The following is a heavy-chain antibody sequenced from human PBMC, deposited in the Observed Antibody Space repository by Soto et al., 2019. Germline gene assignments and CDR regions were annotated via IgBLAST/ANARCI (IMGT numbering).Heavy chain of an antibody. D-gene: IGHD3-10*01. Sequence: GGSLRLSCAASGFTFDDYAMHWVRQAPGKGLEWVSGISWNSGSIGYADSVKGRFTISRDNAKNSLYLQMNSLRAEDTALYYCAKALWFGELFSGGYYFDYWGQGTLVTVSS. J-gene: IGHJ4*02. CDR3: AKALWFGELFSGGYYFDY. CDR1: GFTFDDYA. V-gene: IGHV3-9*01. CDR2: ISWNSGSI.